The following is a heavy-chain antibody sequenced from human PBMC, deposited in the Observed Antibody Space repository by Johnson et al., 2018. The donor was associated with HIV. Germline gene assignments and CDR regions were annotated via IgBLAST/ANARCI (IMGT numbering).Heavy chain of an antibody. Sequence: VQLVESGGGLVQPGGSLRLSCAASGFTFSSYWMSWVRQAPGKGLEWVANIKHDGSEKYYVDSVKGRVTITRDNAKNSLYLQIDSLRAEDTALYYCARDRRKYDDSSGYPDYDAFDIWGQGTMVTVSS. D-gene: IGHD3-22*01. V-gene: IGHV3-7*01. CDR1: GFTFSSYW. CDR2: IKHDGSEK. CDR3: ARDRRKYDDSSGYPDYDAFDI. J-gene: IGHJ3*02.